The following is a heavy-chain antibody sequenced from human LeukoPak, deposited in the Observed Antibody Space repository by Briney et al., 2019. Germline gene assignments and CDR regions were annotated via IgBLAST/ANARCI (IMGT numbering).Heavy chain of an antibody. CDR1: GYSISSGYY. CDR3: ARSKYYYDSSGSDY. D-gene: IGHD3-22*01. V-gene: IGHV4-38-2*01. J-gene: IGHJ4*02. Sequence: SETLSLTCAVSGYSISSGYYWGWIRPPPGKGLEWIGSIYHSGSTYYNPSLKSRVTISVDTSKNQFSLKLSSVTAADTAVYYCARSKYYYDSSGSDYWGQGTLVTVSS. CDR2: IYHSGST.